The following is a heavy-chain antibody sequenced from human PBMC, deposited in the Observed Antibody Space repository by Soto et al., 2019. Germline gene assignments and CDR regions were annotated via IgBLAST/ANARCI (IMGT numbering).Heavy chain of an antibody. D-gene: IGHD5-18*01. J-gene: IGHJ6*02. V-gene: IGHV3-15*01. Sequence: GGSLRLSCAASGFTFSNAWMSWVRQAPGKGLEWVGRIKSKTDGGTTDYAAPVKGRSTISRDDSKNTLYLQMNSLKTEDTAVYYCTTDRHSYGSYYYYYGMDVWGQGTTVTVSS. CDR3: TTDRHSYGSYYYYYGMDV. CDR1: GFTFSNAW. CDR2: IKSKTDGGTT.